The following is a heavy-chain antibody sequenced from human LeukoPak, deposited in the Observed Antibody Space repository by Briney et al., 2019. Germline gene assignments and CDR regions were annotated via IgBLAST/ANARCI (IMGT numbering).Heavy chain of an antibody. J-gene: IGHJ4*02. V-gene: IGHV4-4*07. Sequence: SETLSLTCTVSGGSISSYYWSWIRQPAGKGLEWIGRIYTSGSTNYNPSLKSRVTMSVDTSKNQFSLKLSSVTAAVTAVYYCAREPTSDYGDYVYFDYWGQGTLVTVSS. CDR1: GGSISSYY. D-gene: IGHD4-17*01. CDR3: AREPTSDYGDYVYFDY. CDR2: IYTSGST.